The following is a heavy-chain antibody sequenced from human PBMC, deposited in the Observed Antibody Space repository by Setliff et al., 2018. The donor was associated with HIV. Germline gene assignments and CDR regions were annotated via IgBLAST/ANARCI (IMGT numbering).Heavy chain of an antibody. D-gene: IGHD1-26*01. CDR2: IYKSGGT. CDR1: GGSIGSNY. J-gene: IGHJ3*01. Sequence: PSETLSLTCTISGGSIGSNYWSWIRQPAGKGLEWIGRIYKSGGTDYNLSLKSRVTMSEDTSNQFSLKLRVVTAADTAIYYCARHTGIVGQSTGAFDVWGQGTRVTVSS. V-gene: IGHV4-4*07. CDR3: ARHTGIVGQSTGAFDV.